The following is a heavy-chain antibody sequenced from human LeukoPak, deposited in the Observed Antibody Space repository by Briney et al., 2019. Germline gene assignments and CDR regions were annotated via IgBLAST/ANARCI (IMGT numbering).Heavy chain of an antibody. CDR2: IYHSGST. J-gene: IGHJ6*03. D-gene: IGHD6-19*01. CDR1: GYSISSDNY. CDR3: ARHQWHYYYYMGV. V-gene: IGHV4-38-2*01. Sequence: PSETLSLTCAVSGYSISSDNYWVWIRQPPGQGLEWTGGIYHSGSTYYNPSLKSRVTMSVDTSKNQFSLKLSSVTAADTAVYYCARHQWHYYYYMGVWGKGSTVTVSS.